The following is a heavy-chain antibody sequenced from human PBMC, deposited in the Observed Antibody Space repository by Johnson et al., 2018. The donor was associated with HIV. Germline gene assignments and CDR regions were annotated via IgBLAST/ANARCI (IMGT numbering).Heavy chain of an antibody. J-gene: IGHJ3*02. CDR2: VSDDGSNT. CDR1: GFIFSNYG. D-gene: IGHD1-26*01. Sequence: QVQLVESGGGVVQPGRSLRLSCAASGFIFSNYGMHWVRQAPGKGLEWVAVVSDDGSNTYYSDSLKGRFTISRDNSKNTLHLQMNSLRGEDTAVYYCAKGRIVGALQSAFDIWGQGTMVTVSS. V-gene: IGHV3-30*18. CDR3: AKGRIVGALQSAFDI.